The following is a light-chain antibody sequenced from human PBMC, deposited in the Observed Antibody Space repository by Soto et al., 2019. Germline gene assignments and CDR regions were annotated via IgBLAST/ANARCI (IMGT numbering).Light chain of an antibody. CDR2: KAS. Sequence: DIQMPQSPSTLSASVGDRVTITCRASQSISSWLAWYQQKPGKAPKLLIYKASSLDSRVPSRFSGSRAGTGLTLTISSLQTADFNTYYSHQYNTYPRTLGQWRTV. J-gene: IGKJ1*01. CDR1: QSISSW. V-gene: IGKV1-5*03. CDR3: HQYNTYPRT.